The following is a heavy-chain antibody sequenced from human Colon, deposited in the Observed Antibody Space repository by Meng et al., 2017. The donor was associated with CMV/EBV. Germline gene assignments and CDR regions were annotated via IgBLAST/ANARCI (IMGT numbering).Heavy chain of an antibody. D-gene: IGHD2-21*01. CDR2: VSYKGGA. Sequence: GSLRLSCTVSGGSIDTYYWNWIRQPPGKGLEWIGYVSYKGGANHNPSLEGRVTVSLDTSKNQLSLRMTSVTAVDTAVYYCARDKGSFGGDPLGHFDYWGQGTLVTVSS. CDR1: GGSIDTYY. J-gene: IGHJ4*02. V-gene: IGHV4-59*01. CDR3: ARDKGSFGGDPLGHFDY.